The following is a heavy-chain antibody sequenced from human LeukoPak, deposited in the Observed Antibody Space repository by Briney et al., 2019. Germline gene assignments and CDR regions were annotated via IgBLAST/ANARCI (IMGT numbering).Heavy chain of an antibody. V-gene: IGHV4-38-2*01. D-gene: IGHD4-17*01. Sequence: PSETLSLTCDVSGYSIRSGSYWGWIRQPPGKGLEWIGCMFHSGDTYHNPSLKSRVTISADTSKNQFSLKLTSVTAADTPVYYCAKVGAYGDYARHDYWGQGTLVTVSS. J-gene: IGHJ4*02. CDR3: AKVGAYGDYARHDY. CDR2: MFHSGDT. CDR1: GYSIRSGSY.